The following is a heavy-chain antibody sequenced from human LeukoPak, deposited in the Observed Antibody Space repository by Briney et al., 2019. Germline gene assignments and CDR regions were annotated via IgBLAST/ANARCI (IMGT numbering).Heavy chain of an antibody. Sequence: GESLKISCKGSGFTVTDHWIAWVRQMPGKGLEWMGIIYPGDSDTRYSPSFQGQVTISADKSISTAYLQWSSLKASDTAMYYCARLFYGGNRVEFQHWGQGTLVTVSS. V-gene: IGHV5-51*01. CDR1: GFTVTDHW. D-gene: IGHD4-23*01. J-gene: IGHJ1*01. CDR2: IYPGDSDT. CDR3: ARLFYGGNRVEFQH.